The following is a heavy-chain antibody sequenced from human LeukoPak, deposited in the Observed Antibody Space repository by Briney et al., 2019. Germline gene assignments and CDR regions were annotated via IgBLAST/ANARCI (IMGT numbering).Heavy chain of an antibody. D-gene: IGHD1-26*01. CDR3: ASLGGTYDY. CDR2: IYYTGIT. Sequence: SETPSLTCTVSGGSVTSHYWSWIRQPPGKGLEWIGYIYYTGITNYSPSLKSRVAISIDTSKNQVSLKLSSVTAADTAVYYCASLGGTYDYWGQGALVTVSS. CDR1: GGSVTSHY. V-gene: IGHV4-59*08. J-gene: IGHJ4*02.